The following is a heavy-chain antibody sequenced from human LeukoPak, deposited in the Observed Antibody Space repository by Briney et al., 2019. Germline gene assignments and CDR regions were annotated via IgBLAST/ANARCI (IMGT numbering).Heavy chain of an antibody. V-gene: IGHV4-59*11. CDR2: VYDIGST. CDR1: GGSIGSHY. Sequence: SETLSLTCTVSGGSIGSHYWTWIRQTPGKGLEWIGYVYDIGSTNYNPSLKSRVTISVDTSKNQFSLKLSSVTAADTAMYYCARVSWFPGTSYYYMDVWDKGTTVTASS. D-gene: IGHD1-1*01. CDR3: ARVSWFPGTSYYYMDV. J-gene: IGHJ6*03.